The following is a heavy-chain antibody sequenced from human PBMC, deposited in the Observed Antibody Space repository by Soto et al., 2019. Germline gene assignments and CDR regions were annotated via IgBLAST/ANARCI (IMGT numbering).Heavy chain of an antibody. CDR3: AKDRMYDSGADEYYYYGMDV. Sequence: QVQLVESGGGVVQPGRSLRLSCAASGFTFSSYGMHWVRQAPGKGLEWVAVISYDGSNKYYADSVKGRFTISRDNSKNTLYLQMNSLRAEDTAVYYCAKDRMYDSGADEYYYYGMDVWGQGTTVTVSS. D-gene: IGHD3-10*01. CDR2: ISYDGSNK. V-gene: IGHV3-30*18. CDR1: GFTFSSYG. J-gene: IGHJ6*02.